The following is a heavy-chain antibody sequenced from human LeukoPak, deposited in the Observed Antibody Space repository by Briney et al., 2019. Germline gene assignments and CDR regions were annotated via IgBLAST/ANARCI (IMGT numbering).Heavy chain of an antibody. CDR3: AKDRSRYSGYDPRSYYFAY. Sequence: PGGSLRLSCAASGFTFSSYAMSWVRQAPGKGLEWVSAISGSGGSTYYADSVKGRFTISRDNSKNTLYLQVNSLRTEDTAVYYCAKDRSRYSGYDPRSYYFAYWGQGTLVSVSS. V-gene: IGHV3-23*01. D-gene: IGHD5-12*01. CDR2: ISGSGGST. CDR1: GFTFSSYA. J-gene: IGHJ4*02.